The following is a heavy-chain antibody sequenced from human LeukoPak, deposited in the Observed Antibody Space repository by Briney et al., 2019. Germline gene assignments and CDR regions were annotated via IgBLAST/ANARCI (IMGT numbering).Heavy chain of an antibody. Sequence: PGGSLRLSCAASGFTFYDYAVLWVREARGKGVEWVSLIGVDGGGTFYADSVKAPSTISRDNSITSLYLQMNTLRPEDTALYYSATSEIGYASGSYHPDCWGQGTLVTVSS. V-gene: IGHV3-43*02. D-gene: IGHD6-19*01. J-gene: IGHJ4*02. CDR1: GFTFYDYA. CDR3: ATSEIGYASGSYHPDC. CDR2: IGVDGGGT.